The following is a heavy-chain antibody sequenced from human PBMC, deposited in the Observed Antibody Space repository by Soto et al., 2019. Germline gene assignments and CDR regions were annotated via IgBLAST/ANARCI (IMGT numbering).Heavy chain of an antibody. CDR1: GGSISSYY. Sequence: SETLSLTCIVSGGSISSYYWSWIRQPPGKGLEWIGYIYYSGSTNYNPSLKSRVTISVDTSKNQFSLKLSSVTAADTAVYYCARYGGYCSGGSCYQVPYYFDYWGQGTLVTVSS. CDR2: IYYSGST. V-gene: IGHV4-59*01. D-gene: IGHD2-15*01. CDR3: ARYGGYCSGGSCYQVPYYFDY. J-gene: IGHJ4*02.